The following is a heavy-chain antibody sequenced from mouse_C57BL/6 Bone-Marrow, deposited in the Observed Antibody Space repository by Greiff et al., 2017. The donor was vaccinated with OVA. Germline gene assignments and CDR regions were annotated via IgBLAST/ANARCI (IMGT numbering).Heavy chain of an antibody. CDR2: IDPSDSYT. CDR3: AGGYDDAMDY. J-gene: IGHJ4*01. V-gene: IGHV1-50*01. D-gene: IGHD2-2*01. Sequence: VQLQQPGAELVKPGASVKLSCKASGYTFTSYWMQWVKQRPGQGLEWIGEIDPSDSYTNYNQKFKGKATLTVDTSSSTAYMQLSSLTSEDSAVYYCAGGYDDAMDYWGQGTSVTVSS. CDR1: GYTFTSYW.